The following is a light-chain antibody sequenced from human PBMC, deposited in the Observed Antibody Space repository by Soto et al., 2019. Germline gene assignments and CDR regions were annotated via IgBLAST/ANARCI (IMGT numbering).Light chain of an antibody. V-gene: IGKV3-11*01. CDR3: QQRSNWRWT. CDR1: QTVGSY. Sequence: EVVLTQSPATLSLSPGERATLSCRASQTVGSYLAWYQQKPGQAPMLLIYESSNRATGIPARFSGSGSGTDFTLTISSLEPEDFAVYYCQQRSNWRWTFGQGTKVEIK. J-gene: IGKJ1*01. CDR2: ESS.